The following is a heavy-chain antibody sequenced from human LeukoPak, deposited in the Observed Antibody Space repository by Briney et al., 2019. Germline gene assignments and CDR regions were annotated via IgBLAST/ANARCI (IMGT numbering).Heavy chain of an antibody. CDR2: IRSKAYGGTT. Sequence: PGGFLRLSCTASGFTFGDYAMSWFRQAPGKGLEWVGFIRSKAYGGTTEYAASVKGRFTISRDDSKSIAYLQMNSLKTEDTAVYYCTRDLQTYCGGDCSDYWGQGTLVTVSS. J-gene: IGHJ4*02. V-gene: IGHV3-49*03. CDR3: TRDLQTYCGGDCSDY. D-gene: IGHD2-21*01. CDR1: GFTFGDYA.